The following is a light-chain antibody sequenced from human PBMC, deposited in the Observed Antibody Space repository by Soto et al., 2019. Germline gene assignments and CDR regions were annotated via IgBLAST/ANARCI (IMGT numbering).Light chain of an antibody. J-gene: IGKJ1*01. CDR3: QQYNSYST. Sequence: DIQMTQSPSTLSASVGDRVTITCRASQSISSWLAWYQQKLGKAPKLLLYDVSSLESGVPSRFSGSGSGTEFTLTISSLRPDDFAAYYCQQYNSYSTFGKGTKVEIK. V-gene: IGKV1-5*01. CDR1: QSISSW. CDR2: DVS.